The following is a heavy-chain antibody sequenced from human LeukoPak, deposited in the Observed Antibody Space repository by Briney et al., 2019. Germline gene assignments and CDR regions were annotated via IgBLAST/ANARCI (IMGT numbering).Heavy chain of an antibody. J-gene: IGHJ4*02. Sequence: SETLSLTCTVSGDSMSDYFWTWIRQPPGKGLEWIGYAADSGSTNYNPSLKSRDTISVDTSKNQFSLKLSSVTAADTAVYYCARGYYDILTGYYGPVSYWGQGTLVTVSS. CDR2: AADSGST. CDR3: ARGYYDILTGYYGPVSY. CDR1: GDSMSDYF. D-gene: IGHD3-9*01. V-gene: IGHV4-59*12.